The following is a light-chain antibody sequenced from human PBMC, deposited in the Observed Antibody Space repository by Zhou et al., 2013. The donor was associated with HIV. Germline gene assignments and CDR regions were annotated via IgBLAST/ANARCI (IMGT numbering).Light chain of an antibody. CDR1: QSIGSW. J-gene: IGKJ1*01. CDR3: QQYNGYSRT. CDR2: EAS. Sequence: DIQMTQSPATLSASVGDRVTITCRASQSIGSWLAWYQQKPGKAPKFLIYEASTLESGVPSRFSGSGSETEFTLTISSLQPDDLATYYCQQYNGYSRTFGQGTKVEIK. V-gene: IGKV1-5*03.